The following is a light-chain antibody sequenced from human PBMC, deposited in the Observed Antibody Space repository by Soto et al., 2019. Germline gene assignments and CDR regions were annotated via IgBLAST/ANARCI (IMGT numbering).Light chain of an antibody. CDR3: QQYHGFW. J-gene: IGKJ1*01. Sequence: DIQMTQSPSSLSASVGDRVTITCRASLPISNYLAWYQQKPGKIPNLLIYAASTLQAGVPSRFSGGGSGTEFSLIINGLQPEDFATYYCQQYHGFWFGQGTKVDIK. CDR2: AAS. CDR1: LPISNY. V-gene: IGKV1-27*01.